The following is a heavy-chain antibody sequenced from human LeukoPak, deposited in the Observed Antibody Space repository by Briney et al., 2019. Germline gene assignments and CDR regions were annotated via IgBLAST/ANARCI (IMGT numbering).Heavy chain of an antibody. J-gene: IGHJ4*02. CDR2: INHSGST. Sequence: SETLSLTCAVYGGSFSGYYWSWIRQPPGKGLEWIGEINHSGSTNYNPSLKSRVTISVDTSKNQFSLKLSSVTAADTAVYYCARITSYYYDSSGYQLMDYWGQGTLVTVSS. CDR1: GGSFSGYY. V-gene: IGHV4-34*01. D-gene: IGHD3-22*01. CDR3: ARITSYYYDSSGYQLMDY.